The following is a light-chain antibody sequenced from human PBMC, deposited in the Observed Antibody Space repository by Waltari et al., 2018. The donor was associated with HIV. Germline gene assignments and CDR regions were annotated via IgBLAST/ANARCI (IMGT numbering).Light chain of an antibody. J-gene: IGKJ1*01. CDR3: QNYHNYMWK. CDR1: QSISTY. Sequence: DIQLTQSPSTLSASVGDRVTITCRASQSISTYLAWSQQKSRKAPNILIYQVSTLESGVPSRFSGRGSGTEFSLTSSSLPADDFVTYYCQNYHNYMWKFGQGTSVAI. CDR2: QVS. V-gene: IGKV1-5*03.